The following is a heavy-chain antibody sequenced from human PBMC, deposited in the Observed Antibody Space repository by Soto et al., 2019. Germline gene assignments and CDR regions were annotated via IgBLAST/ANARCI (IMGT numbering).Heavy chain of an antibody. CDR1: GDTFTIFG. Sequence: HLVQSGPEVKKPGASITVSCKTSGDTFTIFGLSWARQAPGQGLEWMGWIATYNSNSNYAHQFQGRLTLTTDTSTSTAYMELKSLRYDYTSVSYCATVLRRVVNCFDPWGQGTLVTVSS. D-gene: IGHD3-10*01. V-gene: IGHV1-18*01. CDR3: ATVLRRVVNCFDP. J-gene: IGHJ5*02. CDR2: IATYNSNS.